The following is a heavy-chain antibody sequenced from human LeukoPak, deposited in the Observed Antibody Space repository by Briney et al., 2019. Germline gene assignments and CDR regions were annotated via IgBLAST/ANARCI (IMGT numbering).Heavy chain of an antibody. Sequence: PSETLSLTRTVSGGSVSSGSYYWGWIRQPPGKGLEWIGYIYYSGGTNYNPSLKSRVTISVDTSKNQFSLKLSSVTAADTAVYYCARNRGYYGSGSYSYPLDYWGQGTLVTVSS. D-gene: IGHD3-10*01. V-gene: IGHV4-61*01. CDR2: IYYSGGT. J-gene: IGHJ4*02. CDR3: ARNRGYYGSGSYSYPLDY. CDR1: GGSVSSGSYY.